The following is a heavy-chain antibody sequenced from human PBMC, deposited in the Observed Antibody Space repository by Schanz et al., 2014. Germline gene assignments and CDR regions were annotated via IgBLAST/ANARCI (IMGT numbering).Heavy chain of an antibody. CDR1: GFNFSDYA. Sequence: EVQLLESGGGLVPPGGSLRLSCAASGFNFSDYAMCWVRQAPGKGLEWVSAISGGGGTTYYTDSVKGRFTISRDNAKNSVFLQMNSLRAEDTAVYYCVRDSFFAFDYWGQGTLVTVSS. CDR3: VRDSFFAFDY. D-gene: IGHD3-3*01. J-gene: IGHJ4*02. V-gene: IGHV3-23*01. CDR2: ISGGGGTT.